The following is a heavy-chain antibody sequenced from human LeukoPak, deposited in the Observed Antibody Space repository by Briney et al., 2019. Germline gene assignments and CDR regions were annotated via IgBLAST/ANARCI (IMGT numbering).Heavy chain of an antibody. Sequence: SETLSLTCTVSGGSISSYYWSWIRQPPGKGLEWIGYIYYSGSTNYNPSLKSRVTISVDTSKNQFSLKLSSVTAADTAVYYCARHLRGDGDYMDNWFDPWVQGTLVTVSS. J-gene: IGHJ5*02. CDR3: ARHLRGDGDYMDNWFDP. CDR1: GGSISSYY. CDR2: IYYSGST. V-gene: IGHV4-59*08. D-gene: IGHD4-17*01.